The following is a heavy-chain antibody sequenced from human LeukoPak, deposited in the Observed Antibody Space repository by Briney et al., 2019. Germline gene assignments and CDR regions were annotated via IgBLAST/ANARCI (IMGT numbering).Heavy chain of an antibody. CDR2: ISYNGDST. V-gene: IGHV3-64D*06. CDR1: GFNFSSSA. J-gene: IGHJ4*02. D-gene: IGHD6-25*01. Sequence: GGSLRLSCSASGFNFSSSAIHWVRQAPGKGLEYVSAISYNGDSTYYADSVKGRFTIPRDNSKNTLFLQMSSLRAEDTAVYYCVKGSAFDYWGQGTLVTVSS. CDR3: VKGSAFDY.